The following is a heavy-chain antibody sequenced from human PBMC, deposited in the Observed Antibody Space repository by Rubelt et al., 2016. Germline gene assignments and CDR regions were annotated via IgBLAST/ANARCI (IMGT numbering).Heavy chain of an antibody. Sequence: QVQLPESGPRLVKPSETLSLSCTVSGGSFNNYYWSLIRQPPGKGLEWIGYIYYSGGTNYNPSLKSGVTNAVDTAKNQFSLSLSSVTAADTAVYYCARLVDTSMVYACDIWGQGTMVTVSS. CDR1: GGSFNNYY. V-gene: IGHV4-59*08. CDR3: ARLVDTSMVYACDI. CDR2: IYYSGGT. D-gene: IGHD5-18*01. J-gene: IGHJ3*02.